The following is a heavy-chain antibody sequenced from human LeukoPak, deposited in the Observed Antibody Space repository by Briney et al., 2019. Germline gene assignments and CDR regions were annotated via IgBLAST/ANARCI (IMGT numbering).Heavy chain of an antibody. V-gene: IGHV3-9*03. J-gene: IGHJ4*02. CDR1: GFTFDDYA. D-gene: IGHD1-26*01. CDR2: ISWNSGSI. Sequence: GGSLRLSCAASGFTFDDYAMHWVRQAPGKGLEWVSGISWNSGSIGYADSVKGRFTISRDNAKNSLYLQMNSLRAEDMALYYCAKGGSYYQPHFDYWGQGTLVTVSS. CDR3: AKGGSYYQPHFDY.